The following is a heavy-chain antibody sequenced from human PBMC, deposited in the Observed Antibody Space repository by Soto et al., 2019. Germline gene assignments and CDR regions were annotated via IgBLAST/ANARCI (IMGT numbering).Heavy chain of an antibody. V-gene: IGHV3-23*01. J-gene: IGHJ4*02. CDR2: FSGSGGGT. CDR1: GFTFSSYA. Sequence: GGALRLYCAASGFTFSSYAMSWVRQAPGKGLEWVWTFSGSGGGTYYADSMKGRFTISRDNSKNTLYLQMYSLRVEDTAVYYCARESDHWGQGTLVTVSS. CDR3: ARESDH.